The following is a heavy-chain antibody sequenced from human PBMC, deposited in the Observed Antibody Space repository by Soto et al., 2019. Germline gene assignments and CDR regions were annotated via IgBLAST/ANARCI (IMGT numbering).Heavy chain of an antibody. CDR2: ISGSGYTSDGGPTI. Sequence: PGGSLRLSCAASGFIFSSFEMIWVRQAPGKGLEWVSYISGSGYTSDGGPTIHYADSVKGRFTISRNNAKNSLYLQMNGLRVEDTAVYYCARVSQSFIEYFQHWGQGTLVTVSS. V-gene: IGHV3-48*03. CDR1: GFIFSSFE. CDR3: ARVSQSFIEYFQH. D-gene: IGHD3-16*02. J-gene: IGHJ1*01.